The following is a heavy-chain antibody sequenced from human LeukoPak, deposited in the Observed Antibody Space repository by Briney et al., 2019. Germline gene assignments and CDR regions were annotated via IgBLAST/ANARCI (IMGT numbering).Heavy chain of an antibody. CDR3: SRDGSGSGDV. D-gene: IGHD2-21*02. J-gene: IGHJ4*02. V-gene: IGHV3-21*01. CDR2: ISSESTNI. CDR1: GFTFSSYA. Sequence: PGGSPRLSCAASGFTFSSYAMHWVRQAPGKGLEWVSSISSESTNIYYTDSVKGRFTIARDNAKNSLYLQMNSLIPEDTAVYYCSRDGSGSGDVWGQGTLVTVSS.